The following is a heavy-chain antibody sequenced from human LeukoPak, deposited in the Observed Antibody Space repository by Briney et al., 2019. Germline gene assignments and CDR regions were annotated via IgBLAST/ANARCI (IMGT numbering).Heavy chain of an antibody. CDR2: INPNSGGT. CDR1: GYTFTGYY. Sequence: ASVKVSCKASGYTFTGYYMHWVRQAPGQGLEWMGRINPNSGGTNYAQKFQGRVTMTRDTSISTAYMELSRLRSDDTAVYYCARALLVDSYGYYFDYWGQGTLVTVSS. J-gene: IGHJ4*02. V-gene: IGHV1-2*06. D-gene: IGHD5-18*01. CDR3: ARALLVDSYGYYFDY.